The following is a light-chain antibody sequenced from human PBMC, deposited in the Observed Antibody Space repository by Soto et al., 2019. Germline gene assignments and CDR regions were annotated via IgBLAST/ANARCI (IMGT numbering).Light chain of an antibody. V-gene: IGLV1-51*01. CDR1: GSNVGTYS. CDR3: GVWDRSLTTYV. J-gene: IGLJ1*01. Sequence: QSVLTQPPSVSAAPGQKVTISCSGSGSNVGTYSVSWYQHLPGTAPKLLIYDSTTRPAGIPDRFSGSKSGTSATLGITVLQTGDEAEYYCGVWDRSLTTYVFGPGTKLTVL. CDR2: DST.